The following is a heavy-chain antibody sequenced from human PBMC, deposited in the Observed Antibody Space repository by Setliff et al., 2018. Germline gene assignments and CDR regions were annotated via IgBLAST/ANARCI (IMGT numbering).Heavy chain of an antibody. Sequence: SVKVSCKASGATFSSYAISWVRQAPGQGLEWMGRIIPIFGTANYAQKFRGRVTITADKSTSTAYMELSSLTSDDMAVYYCARVRSPALLAITNNWFDPWGQGTLVTVSS. CDR2: IIPIFGTA. V-gene: IGHV1-69*06. CDR1: GATFSSYA. CDR3: ARVRSPALLAITNNWFDP. J-gene: IGHJ5*02. D-gene: IGHD3-3*01.